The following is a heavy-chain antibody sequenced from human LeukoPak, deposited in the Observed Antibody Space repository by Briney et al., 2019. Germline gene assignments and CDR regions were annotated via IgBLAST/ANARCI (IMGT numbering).Heavy chain of an antibody. CDR1: GFTFSNYW. V-gene: IGHV3-74*01. Sequence: GGSLRLSCVASGFTFSNYWMLWVRQAPGKGLMWVSLISTDGKSTRYAESVKGRFTISRDNAKNALYLQMDILRVEDTALYFCVRDYQFIQEVWGQGTTITVSS. D-gene: IGHD2-2*01. J-gene: IGHJ6*02. CDR2: ISTDGKST. CDR3: VRDYQFIQEV.